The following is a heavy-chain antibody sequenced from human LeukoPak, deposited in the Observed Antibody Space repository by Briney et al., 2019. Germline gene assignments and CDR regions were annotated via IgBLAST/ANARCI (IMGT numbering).Heavy chain of an antibody. D-gene: IGHD2-2*01. CDR3: ARYCSSTSCLTYYGMDV. CDR2: INHSGST. V-gene: IGHV4-34*01. CDR1: GGSFSGYY. Sequence: SETLSLTCAVYGGSFSGYYWSWIRQPPGKGLEWIGEINHSGSTNYNPSLKSRVTISVDTSKNQFSLKLSSVTAADTAVYYCARYCSSTSCLTYYGMDVWGQGTTVTVSS. J-gene: IGHJ6*02.